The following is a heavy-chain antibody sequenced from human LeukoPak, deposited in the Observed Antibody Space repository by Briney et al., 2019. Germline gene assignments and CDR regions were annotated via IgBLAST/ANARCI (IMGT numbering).Heavy chain of an antibody. CDR3: ARDIYSKSGDDY. CDR2: IHSDGSST. D-gene: IGHD6-13*01. Sequence: GGSLRLSCAASGFTFSNYWILWVRQAPGTGLACVARIHSDGSSTTYADSVKGRFTISRDNAKNTLYLQMNSLRAEDTAVYYCARDIYSKSGDDYWGQGTLVTVSS. J-gene: IGHJ4*02. CDR1: GFTFSNYW. V-gene: IGHV3-74*01.